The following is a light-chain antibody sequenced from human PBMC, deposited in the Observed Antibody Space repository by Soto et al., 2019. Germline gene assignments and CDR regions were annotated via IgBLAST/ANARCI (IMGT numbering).Light chain of an antibody. V-gene: IGLV2-14*03. Sequence: QPVLTQPASVSGSPGQSITISCTGTSNDVGDYNYVSWYQQHPGKAPRLMIYDVRDRPSGISTRFSGSKSGNTASLTISGVQADDEADYYCTSFTSSRGLIFGGGTKLTVL. CDR3: TSFTSSRGLI. CDR1: SNDVGDYNY. CDR2: DVR. J-gene: IGLJ2*01.